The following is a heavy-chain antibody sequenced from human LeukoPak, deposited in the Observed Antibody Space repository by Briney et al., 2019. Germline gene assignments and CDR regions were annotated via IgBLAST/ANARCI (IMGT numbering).Heavy chain of an antibody. CDR3: AKDLRYYYGSGSYLDY. CDR1: GFTVSSNY. J-gene: IGHJ4*02. D-gene: IGHD3-10*01. Sequence: GGSLRLSCAASGFTVSSNYMSWVRQAPGKGLEWVSCISNSGGTTYYADSVKGRFTISRDNSKNTLYLQMNSLRAEDTAVYYCAKDLRYYYGSGSYLDYWGQGTLVTVSS. V-gene: IGHV3-23*01. CDR2: ISNSGGTT.